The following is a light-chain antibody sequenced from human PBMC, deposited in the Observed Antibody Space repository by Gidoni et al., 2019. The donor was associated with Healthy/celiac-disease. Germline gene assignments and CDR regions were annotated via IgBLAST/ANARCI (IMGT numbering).Light chain of an antibody. CDR2: DAS. J-gene: IGKJ4*01. CDR1: QSVSSY. V-gene: IGKV3-11*01. CDR3: QQRSNWRGLT. Sequence: IVLTQSPATLSLSPGERATLSCRASQSVSSYLAWYQQKPGQAPRLLLYDASNRATGIPARFSGSGSGTDFTLTTSSLEPEDFAVYYCQQRSNWRGLTFGGGTKVEIK.